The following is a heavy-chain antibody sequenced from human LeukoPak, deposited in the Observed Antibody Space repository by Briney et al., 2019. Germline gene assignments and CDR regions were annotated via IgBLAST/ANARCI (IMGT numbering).Heavy chain of an antibody. CDR1: ASSISSNFH. V-gene: IGHV4-38-2*02. Sequence: SETLSLTCTVSASSISSNFHWAWIRQPPEKGLEWIGSIYHTGSTYYNPSLKSRVTIPVDTSKNQFSLKLSSVTAADTAVYYCARTIVVVPAAMDRGAFDIWGQGTMVTVSS. CDR2: IYHTGST. D-gene: IGHD2-2*01. J-gene: IGHJ3*02. CDR3: ARTIVVVPAAMDRGAFDI.